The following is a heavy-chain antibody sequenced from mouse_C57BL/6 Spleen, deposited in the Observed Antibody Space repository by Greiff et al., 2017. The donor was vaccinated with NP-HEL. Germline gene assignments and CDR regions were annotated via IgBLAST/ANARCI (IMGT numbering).Heavy chain of an antibody. V-gene: IGHV1-85*01. CDR2: IYPRDGST. CDR1: GYTFTGYD. J-gene: IGHJ2*01. CDR3: ARRGNYYFDY. Sequence: VKLMESGPELVKPGASVKLSCKASGYTFTGYDINWVKQRPGQGLEWIGWIYPRDGSTKYNEKFKGKATLTVDTSSSTAYMELHSLTSEDSAVYFCARRGNYYFDYWGQGTTLTVSS.